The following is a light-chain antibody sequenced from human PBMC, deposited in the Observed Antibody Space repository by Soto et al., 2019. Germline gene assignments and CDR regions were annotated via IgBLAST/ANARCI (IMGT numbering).Light chain of an antibody. CDR3: LQTYSTPRT. Sequence: DIQMTQSPSSLSAYVGDRVTITCRTSQNINKYLSWYQQKPGKAPKLLIYATSTLQSGVPSRFSGSGSGTDFTLTISTLQPEDFATYYCLQTYSTPRTFGQGTNVDIK. CDR2: ATS. J-gene: IGKJ1*01. CDR1: QNINKY. V-gene: IGKV1-39*01.